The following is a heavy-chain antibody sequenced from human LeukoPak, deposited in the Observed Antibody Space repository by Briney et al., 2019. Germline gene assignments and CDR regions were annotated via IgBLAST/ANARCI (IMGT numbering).Heavy chain of an antibody. CDR3: ARGSPYDSMGWFDP. CDR2: IIPIFGTA. Sequence: ASVKVSCKASGGTFSSYAISWVRQAPGQGLEWMGGIIPIFGTANYAQKFQGRVTITADESTSTAYMELSSLRSEDTAMYYCARGSPYDSMGWFDPWGQGTLVTVSS. CDR1: GGTFSSYA. J-gene: IGHJ5*02. D-gene: IGHD3-10*01. V-gene: IGHV1-69*13.